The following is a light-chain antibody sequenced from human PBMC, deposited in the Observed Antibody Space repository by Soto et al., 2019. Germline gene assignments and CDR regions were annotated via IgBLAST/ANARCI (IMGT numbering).Light chain of an antibody. Sequence: DIQMTLSPVAVSASVGNRVTITCRASQSISRSLAWYQQIPGKAPKLLIYQASTLESGVPSRFSGSGSGTEFSLTISSLQPDDCATDYCQLYNSDFRSFCQRTKV. CDR3: QLYNSDFRS. CDR1: QSISRS. CDR2: QAS. J-gene: IGKJ1*01. V-gene: IGKV1-5*03.